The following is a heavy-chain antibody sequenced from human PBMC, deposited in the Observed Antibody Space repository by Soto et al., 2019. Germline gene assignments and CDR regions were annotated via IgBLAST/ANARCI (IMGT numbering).Heavy chain of an antibody. J-gene: IGHJ5*02. CDR1: GYTFTSYA. Sequence: QVQLVQSGAEVKKPGASVKVSCKASGYTFTSYAMHWVRQAPGQRLEWMGWINAGNGNTKYSQKFQGRVTITRDTSGSKGYKEVRRPRTEDQGVEYCGRDCPGSVAGTSGLFDPWGQGTLVTVSS. CDR2: INAGNGNT. CDR3: GRDCPGSVAGTSGLFDP. V-gene: IGHV1-3*01. D-gene: IGHD6-19*01.